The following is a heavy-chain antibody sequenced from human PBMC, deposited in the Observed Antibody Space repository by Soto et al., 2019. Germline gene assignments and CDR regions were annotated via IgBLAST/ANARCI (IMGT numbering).Heavy chain of an antibody. Sequence: GGSLRLSCAASGFTFSSYGMHWVRQAPGKGLEWVAVIWYDGSNKYYADSVKGRFTISRDNSKNTLYLQMNSLRAEDTAVYYCAREEGDSSSPPWFDPWGQGTLVTVSS. D-gene: IGHD6-6*01. V-gene: IGHV3-33*01. CDR2: IWYDGSNK. CDR3: AREEGDSSSPPWFDP. CDR1: GFTFSSYG. J-gene: IGHJ5*02.